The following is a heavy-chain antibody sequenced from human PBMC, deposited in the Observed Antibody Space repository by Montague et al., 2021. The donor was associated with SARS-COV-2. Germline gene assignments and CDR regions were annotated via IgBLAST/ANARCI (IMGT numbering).Heavy chain of an antibody. D-gene: IGHD3-22*01. CDR1: GFTFSNAW. J-gene: IGHJ4*02. V-gene: IGHV3-15*01. Sequence: SLRLSCAASGFTFSNAWMSWVRQAPGKGLEWVGRIKSKTDGGTTDYAAPVKGRFTISRDDSKNTLYLQMNSLKTEDTAVYYCTTGAVLLDDSSGYCFDYWGQGTLVTVSS. CDR2: IKSKTDGGTT. CDR3: TTGAVLLDDSSGYCFDY.